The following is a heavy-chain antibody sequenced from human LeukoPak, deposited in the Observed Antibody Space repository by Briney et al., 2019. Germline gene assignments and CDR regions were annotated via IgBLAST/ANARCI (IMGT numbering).Heavy chain of an antibody. J-gene: IGHJ4*02. Sequence: GGSLRLSCAASGFTFSSYAMHWVRQAPGKGLEWVAVISYDGSNEYYADSVKGRFTISRDNSKNTLYLQMNSLRAEDTAVYYCARVGDILTGYYRSPLDYWGQGTLVTVSS. D-gene: IGHD3-9*01. CDR1: GFTFSSYA. CDR3: ARVGDILTGYYRSPLDY. V-gene: IGHV3-30-3*01. CDR2: ISYDGSNE.